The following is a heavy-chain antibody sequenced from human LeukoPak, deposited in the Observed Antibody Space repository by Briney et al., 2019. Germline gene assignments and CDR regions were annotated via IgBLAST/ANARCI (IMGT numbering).Heavy chain of an antibody. V-gene: IGHV1-24*01. J-gene: IGHJ4*02. Sequence: ASVNVSCKFSVYTLTELSMHWVRQAPGKGLEWMGGFDPEGGETIYAQKFQGRVTMTEDTSTDTAYMELSSLRSEDTAVYYCATGREGLLWFGELFGYWGQGALVTVSS. CDR2: FDPEGGET. CDR1: VYTLTELS. D-gene: IGHD3-10*01. CDR3: ATGREGLLWFGELFGY.